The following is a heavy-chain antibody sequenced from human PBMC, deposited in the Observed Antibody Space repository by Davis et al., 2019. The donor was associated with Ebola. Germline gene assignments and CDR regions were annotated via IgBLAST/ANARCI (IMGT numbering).Heavy chain of an antibody. V-gene: IGHV4-34*01. J-gene: IGHJ6*02. CDR1: GGSFSGYY. CDR2: INHSGST. Sequence: PSETLSLPCALYGGSFSGYYWSWTRQPPGKGLEWIVEINHSGSTNYNPPLKSRVTISVDTSKNQFTLKLSSVTAADTAVYYCASGLPRHYYYGTDVWGQGTTVTVSS. D-gene: IGHD2-21*02. CDR3: ASGLPRHYYYGTDV.